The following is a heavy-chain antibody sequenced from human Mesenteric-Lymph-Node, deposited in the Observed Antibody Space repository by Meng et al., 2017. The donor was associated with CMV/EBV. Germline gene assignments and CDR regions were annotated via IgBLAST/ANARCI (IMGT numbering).Heavy chain of an antibody. CDR2: ISAYNGNT. D-gene: IGHD6-19*01. CDR3: ARDIAVAGTSMEQDY. V-gene: IGHV1-18*01. CDR1: GYTFSDYG. J-gene: IGHJ4*02. Sequence: ASVKVSCKASGYTFSDYGIKWARQAPGQGLEWVGWISAYNGNTNYAQKVQGRVTMTTDTSTSTAYMELRSLRSDDTAVYYCARDIAVAGTSMEQDYWGQGTLVTVSS.